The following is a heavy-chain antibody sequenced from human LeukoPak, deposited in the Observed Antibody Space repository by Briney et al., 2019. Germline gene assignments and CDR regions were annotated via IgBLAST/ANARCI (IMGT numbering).Heavy chain of an antibody. Sequence: PGGSLRLSCAASGFTFSSYSMNWVRQTPGKGLEWVSSISSSSGYINYADSVKGRFTISRDNSKNTLYLQMNSLRAEDTAVYYCAKEPLLWFGEFPHWGQGTLVTVSS. CDR1: GFTFSSYS. CDR2: ISSSSGYI. J-gene: IGHJ4*02. CDR3: AKEPLLWFGEFPH. V-gene: IGHV3-21*04. D-gene: IGHD3-10*01.